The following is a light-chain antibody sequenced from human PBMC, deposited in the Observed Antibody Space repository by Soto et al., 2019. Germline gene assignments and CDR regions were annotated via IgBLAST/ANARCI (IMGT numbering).Light chain of an antibody. J-gene: IGLJ3*02. Sequence: QSALTQPASVSGSPGQSITISCTGTSSDLGGYNYVSWYQHHPGKAPKLMIYQVSNRPSGVSYRFTGSKSGNTASLTISGLQAEDEADYYCSSYTTTSTLVFGGGTKLTVL. V-gene: IGLV2-14*01. CDR2: QVS. CDR3: SSYTTTSTLV. CDR1: SSDLGGYNY.